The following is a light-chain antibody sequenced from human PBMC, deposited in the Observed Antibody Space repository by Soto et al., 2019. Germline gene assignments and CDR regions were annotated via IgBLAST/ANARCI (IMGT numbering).Light chain of an antibody. CDR2: DAY. Sequence: DIQMTQSPSTLSASVGDRVTITCRASQSISSWLAWYQQKPGKAPKLLIYDAYNLESGVPSRFSGSGSGTEFTLTISSLQPDDFATYYCQQYNSYPFTFGPGTKVDIK. CDR1: QSISSW. CDR3: QQYNSYPFT. J-gene: IGKJ3*01. V-gene: IGKV1-5*01.